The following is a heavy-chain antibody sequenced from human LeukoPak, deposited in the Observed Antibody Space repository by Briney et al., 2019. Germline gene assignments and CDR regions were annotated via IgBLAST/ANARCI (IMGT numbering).Heavy chain of an antibody. V-gene: IGHV3-30*04. J-gene: IGHJ4*02. CDR2: ISYDGSNK. D-gene: IGHD6-13*01. Sequence: GGSLRLSCAASGFTFSSYAMHWVRQAPGKGLEGVAVISYDGSNKYYADSVKGRFTISRDNSKNTLYLQMNSLRAEDTAVYYCARDRRGQQLVQDYWGQGTLVTVSS. CDR3: ARDRRGQQLVQDY. CDR1: GFTFSSYA.